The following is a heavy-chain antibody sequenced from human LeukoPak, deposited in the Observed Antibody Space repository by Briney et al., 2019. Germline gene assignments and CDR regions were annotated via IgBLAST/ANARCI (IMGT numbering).Heavy chain of an antibody. CDR1: GFTFSGSA. CDR3: AKAQWLVGPSFDY. J-gene: IGHJ4*02. V-gene: IGHV3-73*01. Sequence: GGSLRLSCAASGFTFSGSAIHWVRQTSGKGLEWVGRIRTKVNTYATAYGESVKGRFTISRDNSKNTLYLQMNSLRAEDTAVYYCAKAQWLVGPSFDYWGQGTLVTVSS. CDR2: IRTKVNTYAT. D-gene: IGHD6-19*01.